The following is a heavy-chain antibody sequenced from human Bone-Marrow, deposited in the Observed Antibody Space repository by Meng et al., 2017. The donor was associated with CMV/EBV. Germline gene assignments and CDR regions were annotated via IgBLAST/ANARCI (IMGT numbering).Heavy chain of an antibody. J-gene: IGHJ4*02. D-gene: IGHD2-2*02. V-gene: IGHV3-30-3*01. CDR1: GFTFSSYA. CDR3: ASEDIVVVPAAIPLRY. CDR2: ISYDGSNK. Sequence: GESLKISCAASGFTFSSYAMHWVRQAPGKGLEWVAVISYDGSNKYYADSVKGRFTISRDNSKNTLYLQMNSLRSEDTAVYYCASEDIVVVPAAIPLRYWGQGTLVTVS.